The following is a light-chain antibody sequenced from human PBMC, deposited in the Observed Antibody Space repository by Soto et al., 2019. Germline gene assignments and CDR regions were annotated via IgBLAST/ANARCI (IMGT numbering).Light chain of an antibody. CDR2: GAS. CDR1: RSVSSSY. Sequence: ETVLTQSLGTLSLSPGERATLFCRASRSVSSSYLAWYQQKPGQAPRLLIYGASSRATGIPDRFSGSGSGTDFTLTISRLEPEDFAVYYCQHYGSSPPSWTFGQGTKVEIK. CDR3: QHYGSSPPSWT. V-gene: IGKV3-20*01. J-gene: IGKJ1*01.